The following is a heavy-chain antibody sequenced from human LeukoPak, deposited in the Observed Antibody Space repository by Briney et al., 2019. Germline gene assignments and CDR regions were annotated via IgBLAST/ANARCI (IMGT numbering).Heavy chain of an antibody. J-gene: IGHJ4*02. CDR1: GFTFDDYA. V-gene: IGHV3-43*02. Sequence: PGGSLRLSCAASGFTFDDYAMHWVRQAPGKGLEWVSLISGDGGSTFYADSAKGRFTISRDNSKNSLYLQMNSLRTEDTALYYCAKSHRIAAAGTGFDYWGQGTLVTVSS. CDR2: ISGDGGST. CDR3: AKSHRIAAAGTGFDY. D-gene: IGHD6-13*01.